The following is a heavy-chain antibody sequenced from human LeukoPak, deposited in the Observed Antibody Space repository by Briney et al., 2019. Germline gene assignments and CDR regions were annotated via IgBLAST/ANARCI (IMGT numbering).Heavy chain of an antibody. J-gene: IGHJ3*02. Sequence: ASVKVSCKASGYTFRDYFMFWVRHAPGQGLQWMGRINPNSGCTKYAQTFQGRVTMTRDTSISTADMQLSGLRSHDAAVFYCARGFSSGRFGFDIWGPGTVVAVSS. CDR2: INPNSGCT. V-gene: IGHV1-2*06. CDR3: ARGFSSGRFGFDI. CDR1: GYTFRDYF. D-gene: IGHD6-19*01.